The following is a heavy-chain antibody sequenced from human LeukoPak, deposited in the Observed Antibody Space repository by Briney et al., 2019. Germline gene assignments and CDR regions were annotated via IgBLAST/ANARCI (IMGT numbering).Heavy chain of an antibody. CDR2: ISYSGGST. V-gene: IGHV3-23*01. J-gene: IGHJ4*02. CDR1: GFTFSSYA. CDR3: AKDQSRDYGSASYFRGIFGY. Sequence: PGGSLRLSCAASGFTFSSYAMSWVRQAPGKGLEWVSAISYSGGSTYYADSVKGRFTISRDNSKNTLYLQMNSLRAEDTAVYYCAKDQSRDYGSASYFRGIFGYWGQGTLVTVSS. D-gene: IGHD3-10*01.